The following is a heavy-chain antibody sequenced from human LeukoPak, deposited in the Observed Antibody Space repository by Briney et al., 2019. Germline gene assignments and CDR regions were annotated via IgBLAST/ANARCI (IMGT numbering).Heavy chain of an antibody. J-gene: IGHJ6*03. CDR1: GGTFSSYA. CDR3: ARGVEMATTHYYYYYMDV. Sequence: ASVKVSRKASGGTFSSYAISWVRQAPGQGLEWMGGIIPIFGTANYAQKFQGRVTITTDESTSTAYMELSSLRSEDTAVYYCARGVEMATTHYYYYYMDVWGKGTTVTVSS. D-gene: IGHD5-24*01. V-gene: IGHV1-69*05. CDR2: IIPIFGTA.